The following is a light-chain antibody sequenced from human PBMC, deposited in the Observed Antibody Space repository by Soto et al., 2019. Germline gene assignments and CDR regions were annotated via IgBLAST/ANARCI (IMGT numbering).Light chain of an antibody. CDR2: AAS. CDR3: QQTNSFPRT. J-gene: IGKJ1*01. CDR1: QGVNRW. V-gene: IGKV1-12*01. Sequence: DIQMTQSPSSVAASVGDRVTLTCRASQGVNRWLAWYQQKPGKAPKVLIYAASSLQSRVPSRFSGSGSGTDFTLTISSLQPEDFATYYCQQTNSFPRTFGQGTKVEI.